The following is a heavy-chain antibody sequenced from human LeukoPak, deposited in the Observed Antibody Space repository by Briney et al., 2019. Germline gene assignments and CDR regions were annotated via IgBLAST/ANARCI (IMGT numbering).Heavy chain of an antibody. V-gene: IGHV3-21*01. D-gene: IGHD3/OR15-3a*01. CDR3: ARDLRGLPLDY. CDR2: ISSTSSYI. J-gene: IGHJ4*02. Sequence: PGGSLRLSCEASGFIFSSYEMNWVRQAPGQGLEWVSSISSTSSYIYYGDSVKGRFTISRDNAKNSLFLQMNSLRAEDTAVYYCARDLRGLPLDYWGQGTLVTVSP. CDR1: GFIFSSYE.